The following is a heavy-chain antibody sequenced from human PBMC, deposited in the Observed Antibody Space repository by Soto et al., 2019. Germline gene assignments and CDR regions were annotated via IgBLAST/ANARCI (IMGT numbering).Heavy chain of an antibody. J-gene: IGHJ3*02. CDR2: IRSKAYGGTT. V-gene: IGHV3-49*04. Sequence: PGGSLRLSCTASGFTFGDYAMSWVCPDQGKGLEWVGFIRSKAYGGTTEYAASVKGRFTISRDDSKSIAYLQMNSLKTDDTAVYYCTRGLTYYYDSSGPGHAFEIWGQGTMVTVSS. D-gene: IGHD3-22*01. CDR3: TRGLTYYYDSSGPGHAFEI. CDR1: GFTFGDYA.